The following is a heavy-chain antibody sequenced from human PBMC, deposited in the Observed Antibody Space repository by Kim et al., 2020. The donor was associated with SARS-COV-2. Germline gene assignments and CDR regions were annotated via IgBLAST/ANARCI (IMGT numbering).Heavy chain of an antibody. V-gene: IGHV1-46*01. CDR2: INPSGGST. D-gene: IGHD4-17*01. CDR1: GYTFTSYY. J-gene: IGHJ3*02. CDR3: ARDSIPRYGDYVNIPAFDI. Sequence: ASVKVSCKASGYTFTSYYMHWVRQAPGQGLEWMGIINPSGGSTSYAQKFQGRVTMTRDTSTSTVYMELSSLRSEDTAVYYCARDSIPRYGDYVNIPAFDIWGQGTMVTVSS.